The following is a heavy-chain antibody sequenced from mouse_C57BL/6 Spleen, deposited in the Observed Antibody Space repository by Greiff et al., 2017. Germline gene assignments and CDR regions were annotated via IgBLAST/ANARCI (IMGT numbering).Heavy chain of an antibody. J-gene: IGHJ2*01. D-gene: IGHD1-1*01. Sequence: QVQLQQPGAELVKPGASVKLSCKASGYTFTSYWMHWVKQRPGQGLEWIGMIHPNSGSTNYNEKFKRKATLTVDKSSSTAYMQLGSLTSEDSEVYCCARDYGSSYIDYWGQGTTLTVSS. CDR3: ARDYGSSYIDY. CDR2: IHPNSGST. CDR1: GYTFTSYW. V-gene: IGHV1-64*01.